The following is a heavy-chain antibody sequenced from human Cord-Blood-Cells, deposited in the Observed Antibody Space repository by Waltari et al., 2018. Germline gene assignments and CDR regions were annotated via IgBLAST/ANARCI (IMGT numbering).Heavy chain of an antibody. D-gene: IGHD2-2*01. CDR3: ARLKGSSRDKDYFDY. Sequence: EVQLVETGGGLIQPGGSLRLSCAASGFTVSSHYMSWVRPAPGKGLEWVSVIYSGGSTYYADSVKGRFTISRDNSKNTLYLQMNSLRAEDTAVYYCARLKGSSRDKDYFDYWGQGTLVTVSS. CDR1: GFTVSSHY. J-gene: IGHJ4*02. V-gene: IGHV3-53*02. CDR2: IYSGGST.